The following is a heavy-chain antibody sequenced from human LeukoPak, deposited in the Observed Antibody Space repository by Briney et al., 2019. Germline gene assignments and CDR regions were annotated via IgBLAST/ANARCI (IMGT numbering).Heavy chain of an antibody. CDR1: GFTFSSYA. CDR2: ISGSGGST. J-gene: IGHJ4*02. CDR3: ARWEIRGTAHKLDY. V-gene: IGHV3-23*01. Sequence: GGPLRLSCAASGFTFSSYAMSWVRQAPGKGLEWVSAISGSGGSTYYADSVKGRFTISRDNSKNTLYLQMNSLRAEDTAVYYCARWEIRGTAHKLDYWGQGTLVTVSS. D-gene: IGHD1-7*01.